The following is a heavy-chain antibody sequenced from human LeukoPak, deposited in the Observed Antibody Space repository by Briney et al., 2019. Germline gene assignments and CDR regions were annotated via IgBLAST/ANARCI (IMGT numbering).Heavy chain of an antibody. CDR2: IYYSGTT. CDR3: ARARSGYDSGNADGFDV. CDR1: GGSISSDKYY. D-gene: IGHD3-10*01. J-gene: IGHJ3*01. Sequence: SQTLSLTCTGSGGSISSDKYYWSWIRQPPGKGLEWIGYIYYSGTTYYNPSLRSRPTISLDTSKNQFSLKLSSVTAAGTAVYYCARARSGYDSGNADGFDVWGQGTMVTVSS. V-gene: IGHV4-30-4*01.